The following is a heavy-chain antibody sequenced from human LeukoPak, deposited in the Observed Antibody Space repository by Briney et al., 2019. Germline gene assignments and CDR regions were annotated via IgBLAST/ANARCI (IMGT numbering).Heavy chain of an antibody. Sequence: GESLRLSCTASGFTFSSYTMSWVRQSPGKGLEWVSVISGSGDRTYYADSVKGRFTISRDNSKKTLYLQMNSLRAEDTAVYYCARAPMVRGGDYFDYWGQGTLVTVSS. CDR2: ISGSGDRT. V-gene: IGHV3-23*01. J-gene: IGHJ4*02. CDR1: GFTFSSYT. D-gene: IGHD3-10*01. CDR3: ARAPMVRGGDYFDY.